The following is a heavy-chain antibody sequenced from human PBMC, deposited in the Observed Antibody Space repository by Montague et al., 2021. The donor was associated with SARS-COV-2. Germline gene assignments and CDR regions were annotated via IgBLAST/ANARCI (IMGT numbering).Heavy chain of an antibody. CDR2: KYYSGST. Sequence: SETLSLTCTVSGASISSRSYYWGWIRQPPGKGLEWIGFKYYSGSTYYNPTLKSRVTISVDTSKNQFSLKLSSVTAADTAVYSCATLPSRITIFGVVQGYYFDDWGQGTLVTVSS. CDR1: GASISSRSYY. V-gene: IGHV4-39*01. J-gene: IGHJ4*02. CDR3: ATLPSRITIFGVVQGYYFDD. D-gene: IGHD3-3*01.